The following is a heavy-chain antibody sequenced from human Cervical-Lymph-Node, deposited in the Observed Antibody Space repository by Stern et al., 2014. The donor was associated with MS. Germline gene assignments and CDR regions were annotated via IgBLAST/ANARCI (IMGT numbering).Heavy chain of an antibody. CDR1: GFTFSSYG. D-gene: IGHD2-8*01. Sequence: MQLVESGGAVVQPGRSLRLSCAASGFTFSSYGMHWVRQAPGKGLEWVTVISYDGNHKYYAASVKGRFTISGDNSKNTLHLQMNSVTPDDTAIYYCARDYEDTSMLFDHWGQGTLVTVSS. CDR3: ARDYEDTSMLFDH. CDR2: ISYDGNHK. V-gene: IGHV3-30*03. J-gene: IGHJ4*02.